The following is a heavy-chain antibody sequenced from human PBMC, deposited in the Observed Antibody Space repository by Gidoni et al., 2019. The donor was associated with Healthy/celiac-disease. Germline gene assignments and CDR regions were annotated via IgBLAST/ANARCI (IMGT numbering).Heavy chain of an antibody. J-gene: IGHJ6*02. V-gene: IGHV3-43D*03. Sequence: EVQLVESGGVVVQPGGYLILSCAASGLPFADYAMHWVRQAPGKGLEWVTLISWDGGSTYYADSVKGRFTISRDNSKNSLYLQMNSLRAEDTALYYCAKIYYDILTGYYYYGMDVWGQGTTVTVSS. CDR2: ISWDGGST. CDR3: AKIYYDILTGYYYYGMDV. CDR1: GLPFADYA. D-gene: IGHD3-9*01.